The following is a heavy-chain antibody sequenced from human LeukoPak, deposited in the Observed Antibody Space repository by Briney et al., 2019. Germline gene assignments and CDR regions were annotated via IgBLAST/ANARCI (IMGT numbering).Heavy chain of an antibody. V-gene: IGHV3-30*18. J-gene: IGHJ4*02. D-gene: IGHD4-11*01. CDR2: ISYDGSNK. Sequence: GGSLRLSCAASGLTFSSYGMHWVRQAPGKGLEWVAVISYDGSNKYYADSVKGRFTISRDNSKNTLYLQMNSLRAEDTAVYYCAKIGNYDLDYWGQGTLVTVSS. CDR1: GLTFSSYG. CDR3: AKIGNYDLDY.